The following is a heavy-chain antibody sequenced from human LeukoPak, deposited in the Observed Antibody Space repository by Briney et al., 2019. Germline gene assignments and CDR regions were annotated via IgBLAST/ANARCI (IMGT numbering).Heavy chain of an antibody. Sequence: GGSLRLSCAASGFTFSSYAMSWVRQAPGKGLGWVSAISGSGGSTYYADSVKGRFTISRDNSKNTLYLQMNSLRAEDTAVYYCAKSSSGGTDFDNWGHGTLVTVSP. V-gene: IGHV3-23*01. CDR3: AKSSSGGTDFDN. J-gene: IGHJ4*01. D-gene: IGHD3-22*01. CDR2: ISGSGGST. CDR1: GFTFSSYA.